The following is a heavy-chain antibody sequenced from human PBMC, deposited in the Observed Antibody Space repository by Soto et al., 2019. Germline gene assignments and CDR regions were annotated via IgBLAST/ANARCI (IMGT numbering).Heavy chain of an antibody. J-gene: IGHJ4*02. CDR1: GYTFTSYY. D-gene: IGHD3-9*01. V-gene: IGHV1-46*01. CDR3: ARPAYDILTGYPWYFDY. Sequence: GASVKVSCKASGYTFTSYYTHWVRQAPGQGLEWMGIINPSGGSTSYAQKFQGRVTMTRDTSTSTVYMELGSLRSEDTAVYYCARPAYDILTGYPWYFDYWGQGTLVTVSS. CDR2: INPSGGST.